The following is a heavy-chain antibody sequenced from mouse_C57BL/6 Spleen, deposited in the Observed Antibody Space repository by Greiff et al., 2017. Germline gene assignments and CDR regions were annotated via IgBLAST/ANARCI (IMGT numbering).Heavy chain of an antibody. CDR3: ANNDHDRSWFGC. CDR1: GYTFTSYW. J-gene: IGHJ3*01. Sequence: QVQLQQPGAELVKPGASVKLSCKASGYTFTSYWMHWVKQRPGQGLEWIGMIHPNSGSTNYNEKFKSKATLTVDKSSSTAYMQLSSLTSEDSAVYYCANNDHDRSWFGCWGQGTLVTVAA. D-gene: IGHD2-12*01. CDR2: IHPNSGST. V-gene: IGHV1-64*01.